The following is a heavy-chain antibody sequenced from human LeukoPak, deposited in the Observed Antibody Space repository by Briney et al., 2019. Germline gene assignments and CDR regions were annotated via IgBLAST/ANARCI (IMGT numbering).Heavy chain of an antibody. CDR3: ARVVLGGYEEN. CDR1: GGSISSGSYY. V-gene: IGHV4-61*02. D-gene: IGHD5-12*01. CDR2: IYTSGST. J-gene: IGHJ4*02. Sequence: SETLSLTCTVSGGSISSGSYYWRWIRQPAGKGLEWIGRIYTSGSTNYNPSLKSRATISVDTSKNQFSLKLSSVTAAATAVYYCARVVLGGYEENWGQGTLVTVSS.